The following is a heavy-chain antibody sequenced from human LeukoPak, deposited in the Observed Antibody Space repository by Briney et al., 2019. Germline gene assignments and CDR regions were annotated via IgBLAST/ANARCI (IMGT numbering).Heavy chain of an antibody. CDR1: GFTFSSYS. CDR2: ISSSSTYK. V-gene: IGHV3-21*06. Sequence: GGSLRLSCAASGFTFSSYSMNWVRQAPGKGLEWVSCISSSSTYKYYADSVKGRFTISRDNAKNSLYLQMNNLRAEDTAVYYCARPRWIGYYDSCMDVWGKGTTVTVSS. J-gene: IGHJ6*03. CDR3: ARPRWIGYYDSCMDV. D-gene: IGHD3-22*01.